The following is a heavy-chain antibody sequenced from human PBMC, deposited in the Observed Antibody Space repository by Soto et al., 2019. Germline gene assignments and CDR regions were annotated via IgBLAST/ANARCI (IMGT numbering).Heavy chain of an antibody. Sequence: QSQTLSLTCAISGDSISSTSAAWHWIRQSPSRGLEWLGRTYYRSKWYNDYAVSVKSRININPDTSKNLFSLQLDSGTPEDTAVYYCVRDRDGSAFFDPWGQGTLVTVSS. J-gene: IGHJ5*02. V-gene: IGHV6-1*01. CDR1: GDSISSTSAA. CDR3: VRDRDGSAFFDP. CDR2: TYYRSKWYN.